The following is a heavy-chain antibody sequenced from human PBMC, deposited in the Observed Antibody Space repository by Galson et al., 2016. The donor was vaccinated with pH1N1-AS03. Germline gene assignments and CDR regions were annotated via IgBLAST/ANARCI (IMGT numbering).Heavy chain of an antibody. D-gene: IGHD1-26*01. Sequence: SVKVSCKASGGTFGSYAVSWVRQAPGQELEWMGGIIPIFGTRHYAQRFQGRVTITADDSTTTASMELSILRFEDTAMYYCARDVSWSYGLGYWGQGTQVTVSS. CDR1: GGTFGSYA. CDR2: IIPIFGTR. V-gene: IGHV1-69*13. CDR3: ARDVSWSYGLGY. J-gene: IGHJ4*02.